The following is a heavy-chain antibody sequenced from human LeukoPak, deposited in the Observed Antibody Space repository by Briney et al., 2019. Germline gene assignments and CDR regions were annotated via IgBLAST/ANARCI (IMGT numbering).Heavy chain of an antibody. CDR1: GGTFSSYA. CDR2: IIPIFGTA. D-gene: IGHD5-24*01. Sequence: GASVKVSCKASGGTFSSYAISWVRQAPGQGLEWMGGIIPIFGTANYAQKFQGRVTITADESTSTAYMELSSLRSEDTAVYYCASYLPDGFKPVNWFDPWGQGTLVTVSS. CDR3: ASYLPDGFKPVNWFDP. V-gene: IGHV1-69*13. J-gene: IGHJ5*02.